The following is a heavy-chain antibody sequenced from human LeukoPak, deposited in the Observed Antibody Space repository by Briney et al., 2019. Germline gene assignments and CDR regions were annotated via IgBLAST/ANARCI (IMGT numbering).Heavy chain of an antibody. J-gene: IGHJ4*02. CDR2: IRSDGNNK. D-gene: IGHD6-13*01. CDR1: GFTFSSYG. Sequence: GGSLRLSCAASGFTFSSYGMHWVHQAPGKGLEWVAFIRSDGNNKYYADSVKGRFTISRDNSKNTLYLQMNSLRVEDTAVYYCAKDRMAAAGSRIDYWGQGTLVTVSS. V-gene: IGHV3-30*02. CDR3: AKDRMAAAGSRIDY.